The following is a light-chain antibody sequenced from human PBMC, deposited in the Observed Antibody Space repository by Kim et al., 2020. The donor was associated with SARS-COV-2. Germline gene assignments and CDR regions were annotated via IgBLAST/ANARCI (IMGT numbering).Light chain of an antibody. Sequence: AIQLTQSPSSLSASVGDRVTITCRASQGISRAVACYQQKPGKAPNLLIYDATSLQSGVPSRFGGSGYGTDFTLSISSLQPEDFATYYCQQFNDSPFTFGPGTKVDIK. CDR3: QQFNDSPFT. CDR2: DAT. J-gene: IGKJ3*01. CDR1: QGISRA. V-gene: IGKV1-13*01.